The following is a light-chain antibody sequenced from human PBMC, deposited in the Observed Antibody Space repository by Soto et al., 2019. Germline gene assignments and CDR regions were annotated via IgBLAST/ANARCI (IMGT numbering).Light chain of an antibody. CDR1: RSVSSY. J-gene: IGKJ3*01. CDR3: QQRSYWPPS. V-gene: IGKV3-11*01. Sequence: ESMLTQSPATLSLSPGERATLSCRASRSVSSYLAWYQQKPGQAPRLLIYDTSKRATGIPARFSGSGSGTYFTLTISSLAPEDFAVYYCQQRSYWPPSFGPGTKVDIK. CDR2: DTS.